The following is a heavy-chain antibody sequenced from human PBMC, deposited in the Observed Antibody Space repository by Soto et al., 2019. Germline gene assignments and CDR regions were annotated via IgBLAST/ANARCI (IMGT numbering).Heavy chain of an antibody. Sequence: QVQLVQSGAEVKKPGASVKVSCKASGYTFINYYMHWVRQAPGQGLEWMGIINPNGGSTTYAQKFQGRVNMTRDTSTNTVNMELSSLRSEDTAVYYCAREKWLVRRNYPCDIWGQGTMVTVSS. CDR2: INPNGGST. J-gene: IGHJ3*02. CDR1: GYTFINYY. V-gene: IGHV1-46*01. D-gene: IGHD6-19*01. CDR3: AREKWLVRRNYPCDI.